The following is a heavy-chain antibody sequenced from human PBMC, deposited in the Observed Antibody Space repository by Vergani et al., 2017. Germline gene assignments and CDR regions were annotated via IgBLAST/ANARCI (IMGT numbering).Heavy chain of an antibody. J-gene: IGHJ4*02. D-gene: IGHD3-16*02. V-gene: IGHV3-7*03. CDR2: IKQDGSEK. Sequence: EVQLVESGGGLVQPGGSLRLSCAASGFTFSSYWMSWVRKAPGKGLEWVANIKQDGSEKNYVDSMKGRFTISSDNAKNSLYLQMNSLRAEDTAVYYCASFGDPLYPYAYYFDYWGQGTLVTVSS. CDR3: ASFGDPLYPYAYYFDY. CDR1: GFTFSSYW.